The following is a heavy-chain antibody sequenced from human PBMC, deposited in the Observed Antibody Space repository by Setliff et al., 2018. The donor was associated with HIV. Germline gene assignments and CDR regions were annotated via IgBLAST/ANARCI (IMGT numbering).Heavy chain of an antibody. D-gene: IGHD3-9*01. J-gene: IGHJ6*03. Sequence: SETLSLTCTVSGGSISSYYWSWIRQPPGKGLEWIGYIYYSGSTNYNPSLKSRVTISVDTSKNQFSLKLSSVTAADTAVYYCARGAPYYDILTGYYSYYYYYIDVWGKGTTVTVSS. V-gene: IGHV4-59*01. CDR1: GGSISSYY. CDR3: ARGAPYYDILTGYYSYYYYYIDV. CDR2: IYYSGST.